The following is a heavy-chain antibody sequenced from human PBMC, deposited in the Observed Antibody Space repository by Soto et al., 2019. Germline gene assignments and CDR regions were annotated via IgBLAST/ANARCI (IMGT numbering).Heavy chain of an antibody. CDR1: GFTFSSYS. CDR3: ARAGGLSSNYVFCYYP. D-gene: IGHD4-4*01. J-gene: IGHJ5*02. CDR2: ISSSSSTI. V-gene: IGHV3-48*01. Sequence: EVQLVESGGGLVQPGGSLRLSCADSGFTFSSYSMTWVRQAPGKGLEWVSYISSSSSTIYYADSVKGRFTISRDNAKNSLYLQMNSLRAEDMAVYYCARAGGLSSNYVFCYYPCGQGTLVTVSS.